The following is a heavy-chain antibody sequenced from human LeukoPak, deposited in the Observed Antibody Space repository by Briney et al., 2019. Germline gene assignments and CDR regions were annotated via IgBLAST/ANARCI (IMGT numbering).Heavy chain of an antibody. CDR1: GYTFTSYD. D-gene: IGHD3-22*01. J-gene: IGHJ4*02. CDR3: ARHNVYDSSGDGRYYFDQ. Sequence: ASVKVSCKASGYTFTSYDINWVRQATGQGLEWMGWMNPNSGNTGYAQKFQGRVTMTRNTSISTAYMELSSLRSEDTAVYYCARHNVYDSSGDGRYYFDQWGQGTLVTVSS. CDR2: MNPNSGNT. V-gene: IGHV1-8*01.